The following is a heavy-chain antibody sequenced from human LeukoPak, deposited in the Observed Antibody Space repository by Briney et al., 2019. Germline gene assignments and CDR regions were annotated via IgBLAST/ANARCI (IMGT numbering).Heavy chain of an antibody. Sequence: GGSLRLSCAASGFTFSSYGMHWVRQAPGKGLEWVAFIRYDGSNKYYADSVKGRFTISRDNSKNTLYLQMNSLRAEDTAVYYCAKSLRSPNGYYYMDVWGKGTTVTVSS. CDR2: IRYDGSNK. CDR3: AKSLRSPNGYYYMDV. J-gene: IGHJ6*03. V-gene: IGHV3-30*02. D-gene: IGHD1-26*01. CDR1: GFTFSSYG.